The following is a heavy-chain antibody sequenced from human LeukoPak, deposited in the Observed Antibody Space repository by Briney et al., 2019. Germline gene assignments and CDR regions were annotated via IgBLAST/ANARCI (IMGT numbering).Heavy chain of an antibody. CDR2: INHSGST. Sequence: PSETLSLTCAVYGGSFSGYYWSWIRQPPGKGLEWIGEINHSGSTNYNPSLKSRVTISVDTSKNQFSLKLSSVTAADTAVYYCARGLQWLVPFDYWGQGTLVTVSS. J-gene: IGHJ4*02. CDR3: ARGLQWLVPFDY. CDR1: GGSFSGYY. D-gene: IGHD6-19*01. V-gene: IGHV4-34*01.